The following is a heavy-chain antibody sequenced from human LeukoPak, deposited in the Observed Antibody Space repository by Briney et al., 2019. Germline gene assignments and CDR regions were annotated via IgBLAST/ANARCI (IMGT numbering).Heavy chain of an antibody. J-gene: IGHJ5*02. D-gene: IGHD4-17*01. Sequence: SETLSLTCTVSGGSISSYYWSWIRQPAGKGLEWIGRIYTSGSTNYNPSLKSRVTMSVDTSKNQFSLKLSSVTAADTAVYYCARDPAHDYGDYDGVNRFDPWGQGTLVTVSS. V-gene: IGHV4-4*07. CDR2: IYTSGST. CDR1: GGSISSYY. CDR3: ARDPAHDYGDYDGVNRFDP.